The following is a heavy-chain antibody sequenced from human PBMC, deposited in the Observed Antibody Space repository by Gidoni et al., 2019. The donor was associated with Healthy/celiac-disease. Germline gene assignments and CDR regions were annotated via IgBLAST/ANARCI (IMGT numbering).Heavy chain of an antibody. J-gene: IGHJ4*02. D-gene: IGHD3-16*01. CDR1: GFTFRGSA. CDR3: TRHDLGQGKEDDY. CDR2: IRSKANSYAT. V-gene: IGHV3-73*02. Sequence: EVQLVESGGGLVQPGGSLTLSCAASGFTFRGSAMHWVRPAYGKGPEWGGRIRSKANSYATAYASSVKGRVTISRDDSKNTAYLQMNSLKTEDTAVYYCTRHDLGQGKEDDYWGQGTLVTVSS.